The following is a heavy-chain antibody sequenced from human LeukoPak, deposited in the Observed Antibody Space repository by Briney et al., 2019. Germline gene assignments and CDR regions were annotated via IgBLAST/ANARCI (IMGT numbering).Heavy chain of an antibody. CDR2: IYYSGST. CDR1: GVSISSYY. V-gene: IGHV4-59*01. J-gene: IGHJ4*02. CDR3: ARNYLYCGGDCYPDY. Sequence: SETLSLTCTVSGVSISSYYWSWIRQPPGKGLEWIGYIYYSGSTNYNPSLKSRVTISVDTSKNQFSLKLSSVTAADTAVYYCARNYLYCGGDCYPDYWGQGTLVTVSS. D-gene: IGHD2-21*02.